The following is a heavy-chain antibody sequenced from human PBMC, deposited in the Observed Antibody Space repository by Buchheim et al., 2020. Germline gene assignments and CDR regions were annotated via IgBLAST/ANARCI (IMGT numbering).Heavy chain of an antibody. Sequence: QVQLVESGGGVVRPGRSLRLSCAASEFSLSIYGMHWVRQAPGKGLEWVAVISHDASTKYYADSVKGRFTISRDNSKNTLYLQMNSLRAEDTAVYYCAKNSVHGDWPEYWGQGTL. V-gene: IGHV3-30*18. CDR3: AKNSVHGDWPEY. D-gene: IGHD4-17*01. CDR1: EFSLSIYG. J-gene: IGHJ4*02. CDR2: ISHDASTK.